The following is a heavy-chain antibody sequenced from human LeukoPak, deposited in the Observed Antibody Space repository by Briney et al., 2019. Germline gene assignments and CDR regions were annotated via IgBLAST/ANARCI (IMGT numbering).Heavy chain of an antibody. Sequence: PSESLSLTRTICIDPRRSGDSYWTWIPQPPGKGVECIEYIYYNGSTYHDPSPKTPVTISVDTSKNQFALKLSSVTATYAAVYYCARQGFQYCDIVTPYYDFDYGGKGTLVTVSS. CDR3: ARQGFQYCDIVTPYYDFDY. CDR1: IDPRRSGDSY. V-gene: IGHV4-30-4*01. J-gene: IGHJ4*02. CDR2: IYYNGST. D-gene: IGHD3-9*01.